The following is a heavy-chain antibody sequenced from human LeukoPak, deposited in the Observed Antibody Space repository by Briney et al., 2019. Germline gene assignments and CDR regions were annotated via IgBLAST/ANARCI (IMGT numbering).Heavy chain of an antibody. D-gene: IGHD2-15*01. J-gene: IGHJ5*02. Sequence: ASVKVSCKASGYTFTSYGISWVRQAPGQGLEWMGWSSAYNGNTNYAQKLQGRVTITTDTSTSTAYMELRSLRSDDTAVYYCAVVTYWASHNWFDPWGQGTPVTVSS. CDR3: AVVTYWASHNWFDP. CDR1: GYTFTSYG. V-gene: IGHV1-18*01. CDR2: SSAYNGNT.